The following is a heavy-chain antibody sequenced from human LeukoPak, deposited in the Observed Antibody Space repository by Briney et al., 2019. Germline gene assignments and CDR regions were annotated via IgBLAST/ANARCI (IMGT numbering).Heavy chain of an antibody. V-gene: IGHV3-30*04. CDR2: VSNDGSNK. Sequence: GRSLSLSCAASGFTFSSYAMHWVRQAPGKGLAWVAVVSNDGSNKYYASIVKGRFTSSRDKSKNTLHMQMNSLRAEDTAIYYCARDTSFAVGATLDVWGQGTLVTVSS. CDR1: GFTFSSYA. CDR3: ARDTSFAVGATLDV. J-gene: IGHJ5*02. D-gene: IGHD1-26*01.